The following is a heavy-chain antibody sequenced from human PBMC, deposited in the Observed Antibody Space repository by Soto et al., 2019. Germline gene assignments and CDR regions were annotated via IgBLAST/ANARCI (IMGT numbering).Heavy chain of an antibody. D-gene: IGHD6-19*01. V-gene: IGHV3-74*01. CDR3: ARVAVVTRGIDY. CDR2: VNEHGTDS. J-gene: IGHJ4*02. CDR1: GFTFSDSW. Sequence: EVQLVESGGGLVQPGGSLRLSCVASGFTFSDSWMHWVHQAPGKGLVWVSRVNEHGTDSNYADSVKGRFTISRDNAKNTVYLQMNGLRAEDTAVYYCARVAVVTRGIDYWGQGTLVTVSS.